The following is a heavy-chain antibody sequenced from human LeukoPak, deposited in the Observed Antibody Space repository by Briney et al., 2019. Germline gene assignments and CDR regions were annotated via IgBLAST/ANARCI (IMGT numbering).Heavy chain of an antibody. CDR3: AREDSYYYYYYGMDV. CDR1: GGSFSGYY. V-gene: IGHV4-34*01. Sequence: MTSETLSLTCAVYGGSFSGYYWSWIRQPPGKGLEWIGEINHSGSTNYNPSLKSRVTISVDTSKNQFSLKLSSVTAADTAVYYCAREDSYYYYYYGMDVWGQGTTVTVSS. J-gene: IGHJ6*02. CDR2: INHSGST.